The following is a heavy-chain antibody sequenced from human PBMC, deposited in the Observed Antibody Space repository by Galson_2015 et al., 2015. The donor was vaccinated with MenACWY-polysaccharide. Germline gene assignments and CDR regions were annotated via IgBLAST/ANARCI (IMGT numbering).Heavy chain of an antibody. Sequence: SLRLSCAASGFTFSSCAMSWVRQAPGKGLEWVSGISGSGGTTYYADSVKGRFTIFRDNSKNTLYLQMNSLRAEDTAVYYCAKRMTTVGAFDIWGHGTMVTVSS. CDR1: GFTFSSCA. CDR2: ISGSGGTT. CDR3: AKRMTTVGAFDI. J-gene: IGHJ3*02. D-gene: IGHD4-23*01. V-gene: IGHV3-23*01.